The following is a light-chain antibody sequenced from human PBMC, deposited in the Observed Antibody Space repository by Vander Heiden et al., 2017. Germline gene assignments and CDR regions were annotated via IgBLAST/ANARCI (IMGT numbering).Light chain of an antibody. CDR3: ATWDNRLNVVM. V-gene: IGLV1-51*01. J-gene: IGLJ3*02. CDR2: DSD. CDR1: SSNIGNNH. Sequence: QSVLTQPPSVSAAPGQKVTISCSGGSSNIGNNHVSWYRQVPGTVPNLLIYDSDQRPSRIPARFSGSRSGMSATLDITGLQTGDEADYYCATWDNRLNVVMFGGGTKVTVL.